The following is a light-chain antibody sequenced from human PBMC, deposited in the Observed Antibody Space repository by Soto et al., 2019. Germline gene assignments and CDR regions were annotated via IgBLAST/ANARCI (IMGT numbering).Light chain of an antibody. CDR3: QQYYRYPLS. CDR2: AAS. CDR1: QGISSY. V-gene: IGKV1-8*01. Sequence: AIRMTQSPSSFSAPTGDRVTITCRASQGISSYLAWYQQKPGKAPKLLLYAASPLESGAPSRFSGSDSGTDSQLPTGALQAEDVATYYCQQYYRYPLSFGGGTKVEIK. J-gene: IGKJ4*01.